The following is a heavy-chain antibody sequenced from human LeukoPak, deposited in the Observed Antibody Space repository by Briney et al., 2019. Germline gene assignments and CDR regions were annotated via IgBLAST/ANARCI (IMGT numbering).Heavy chain of an antibody. CDR3: AKLSNSWYYFDH. Sequence: GGSLRLSCAASGFSFSSYEMNWVRQAPGKGLEWVSYISSSGSTKYYADSVKGRFTISRDNARNSLYLQMNSLRADDTAVYYCAKLSNSWYYFDHWGQGTLVTVSS. V-gene: IGHV3-48*03. J-gene: IGHJ4*02. D-gene: IGHD2-2*01. CDR2: ISSSGSTK. CDR1: GFSFSSYE.